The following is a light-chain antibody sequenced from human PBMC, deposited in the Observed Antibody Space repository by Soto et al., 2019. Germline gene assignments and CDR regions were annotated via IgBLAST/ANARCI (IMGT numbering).Light chain of an antibody. CDR2: GAS. CDR1: QSVSSSY. CDR3: QQYGSSQA. V-gene: IGKV3-20*01. Sequence: RGVIDKISCRASQSVSSSYLAWYQQKPGQAPRLLIYGASSRATGIPDRFSGSGSGTNFTLTISRLEPEDCAVYSCQQYGSSQAFGHGTKVDIK. J-gene: IGKJ1*01.